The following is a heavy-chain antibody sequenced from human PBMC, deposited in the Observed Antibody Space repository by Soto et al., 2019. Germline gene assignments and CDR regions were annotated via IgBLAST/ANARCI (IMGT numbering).Heavy chain of an antibody. D-gene: IGHD3-22*01. V-gene: IGHV1-18*04. CDR3: ARDREYYYDSSGNYYYHSGMDV. J-gene: IGHJ6*02. Sequence: QVQLVESGAEVKKPGASVKVSCKASGYTFTNYGISWVRQAPGQGLEWMGWISGYNGNTKYAQKFQGRVTMTTDTPTNTAYMYLRSLRSDDPAVYYCARDREYYYDSSGNYYYHSGMDVWGQGTTVTVS. CDR1: GYTFTNYG. CDR2: ISGYNGNT.